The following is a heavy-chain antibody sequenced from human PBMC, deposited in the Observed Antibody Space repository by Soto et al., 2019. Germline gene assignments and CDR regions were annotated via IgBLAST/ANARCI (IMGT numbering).Heavy chain of an antibody. J-gene: IGHJ5*02. CDR3: ARDFGGVVVAATPVYNWFDP. CDR2: INPNSGGT. D-gene: IGHD2-15*01. CDR1: GYTFTSYY. V-gene: IGHV1-2*02. Sequence: ASVKVSCKASGYTFTSYYMHWVRQAPGQGLEWMGWINPNSGGTNYAQKFQGRVTMTRDTSISTAYMELSRLRSDDTAVYYCARDFGGVVVAATPVYNWFDPWGQGTLVTVSS.